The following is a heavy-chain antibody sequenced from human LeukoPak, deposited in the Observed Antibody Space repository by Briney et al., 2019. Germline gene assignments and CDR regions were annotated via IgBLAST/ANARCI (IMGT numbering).Heavy chain of an antibody. CDR2: ITDSGRKT. J-gene: IGHJ4*02. CDR1: GLTFSNYA. D-gene: IGHD4-17*01. CDR3: AKITKATTPNY. Sequence: GGSLRLSCAASGLTFSNYAMNWVRQASGKGLEWVSGITDSGRKTYYADSVKGRFSISRDNSKNTVFLQMSDLRAEDTAVYYCAKITKATTPNYWGQGTLVTVSS. V-gene: IGHV3-23*01.